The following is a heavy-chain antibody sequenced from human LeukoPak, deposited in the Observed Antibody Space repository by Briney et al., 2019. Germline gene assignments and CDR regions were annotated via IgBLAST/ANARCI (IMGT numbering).Heavy chain of an antibody. CDR3: ARQRVGATDY. CDR1: GYSFTSYW. D-gene: IGHD2-15*01. CDR2: IYPGDSDT. Sequence: GESLKISCQASGYSFTSYWIGWVRQMPGKGLEWMGIIYPGDSDTRYSPSFQGQVTISADKSVRTAYLQWSSLKASDTAMYYCARQRVGATDYWGQGTLVTASS. V-gene: IGHV5-51*01. J-gene: IGHJ4*02.